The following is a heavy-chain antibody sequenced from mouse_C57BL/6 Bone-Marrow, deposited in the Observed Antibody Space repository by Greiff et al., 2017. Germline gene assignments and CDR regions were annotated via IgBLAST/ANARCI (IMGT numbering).Heavy chain of an antibody. D-gene: IGHD1-1*01. CDR2: IYPRSGNT. J-gene: IGHJ2*01. CDR3: ARDPITTVVSDY. Sequence: VQLQESGAELARPGASVKLSCKASGYTFTSYGISWVKQRTGQGLEWIGEIYPRSGNTYYNEKFKGKATLTADKSSSTAYMELRSLQSEDSAVYFCARDPITTVVSDYWGQGTTLTVSS. V-gene: IGHV1-81*01. CDR1: GYTFTSYG.